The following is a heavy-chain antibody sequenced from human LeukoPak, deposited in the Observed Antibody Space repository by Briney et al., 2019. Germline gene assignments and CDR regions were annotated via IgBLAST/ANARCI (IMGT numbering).Heavy chain of an antibody. D-gene: IGHD1-26*01. Sequence: GASVKVSCKASGYTFTGYYMHWVRQAPGQGREGMGWINPNIGGTKYAQKFQGRVTMTRDTSISTAYMELSKLRSDDTAVYYWASGPLVGAMDYWGQGTPVTLSS. CDR3: ASGPLVGAMDY. V-gene: IGHV1-2*02. CDR2: INPNIGGT. CDR1: GYTFTGYY. J-gene: IGHJ4*02.